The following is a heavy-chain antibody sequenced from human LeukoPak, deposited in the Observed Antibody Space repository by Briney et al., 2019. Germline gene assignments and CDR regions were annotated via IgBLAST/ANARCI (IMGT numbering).Heavy chain of an antibody. D-gene: IGHD1-14*01. CDR1: GFTFSTYT. V-gene: IGHV3-23*01. CDR2: IYGSGGAS. CDR3: AKDLRKDGIWDIDY. J-gene: IGHJ4*02. Sequence: GGSLRLSCAASGFTFSTYTMNWVRQTPGKGLEWVSGIYGSGGASFYADSVKGRFTISRDNSQNTVFLQMDSLRDEDTALYYCAKDLRKDGIWDIDYWGQGTLVTVSS.